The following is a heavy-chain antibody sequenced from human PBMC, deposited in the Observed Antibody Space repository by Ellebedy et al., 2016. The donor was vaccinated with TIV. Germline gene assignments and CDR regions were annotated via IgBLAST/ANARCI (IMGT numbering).Heavy chain of an antibody. CDR1: ELTVSSNY. CDR2: IGIDSTT. V-gene: IGHV3-66*01. Sequence: GGSLRLSCAASELTVSSNYMSWVRQAPGKGLEWVSVIGIDSTTYYAASLKGRFTISRDKSKNILYIEMNSLRAEDTAVYYCARETFNDVDLKLWGIFDIWGQGTVVAVSS. CDR3: ARETFNDVDLKLWGIFDI. J-gene: IGHJ3*02. D-gene: IGHD3-10*01.